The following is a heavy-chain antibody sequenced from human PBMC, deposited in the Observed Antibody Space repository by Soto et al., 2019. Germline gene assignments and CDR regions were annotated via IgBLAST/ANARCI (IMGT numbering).Heavy chain of an antibody. CDR3: TRVLRYLDWLSENFDY. V-gene: IGHV3-49*03. CDR2: IRSKAYGGTT. D-gene: IGHD3-9*01. CDR1: GFTFGDYA. Sequence: GGSLRLSCTASGFTFGDYAMSWFRQAPGKGLEWVGFIRSKAYGGTTEYAASVKGRFTISRDDSKSIAYLQMNSLKTEDTAVYYCTRVLRYLDWLSENFDYWGQGTLVTVS. J-gene: IGHJ4*02.